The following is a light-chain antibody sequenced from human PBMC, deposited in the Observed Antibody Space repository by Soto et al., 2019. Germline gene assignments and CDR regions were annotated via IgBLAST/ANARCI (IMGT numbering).Light chain of an antibody. V-gene: IGKV1-8*01. CDR2: AAS. CDR3: QQYYRYPQT. Sequence: AIRMTQSPSSFSASTGDRVTITCRASQGISSYLAWYQQKPGKAPKLLIYAASTLQSGVPSRFSGSGSGTDFTLTISCLQSEDFATYYCQQYYRYPQTFGQGTKVEIK. J-gene: IGKJ1*01. CDR1: QGISSY.